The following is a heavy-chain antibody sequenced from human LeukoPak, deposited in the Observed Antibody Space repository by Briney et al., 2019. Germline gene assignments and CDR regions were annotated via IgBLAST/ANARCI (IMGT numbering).Heavy chain of an antibody. CDR3: ARGERDYYDSSGYYLNWFDP. CDR1: GFTFSSYA. V-gene: IGHV3-30-3*01. Sequence: PGGSLRLSCAASGFTFSSYAMHWVRQAPGKGLGWVAVISYDGSNKYYADSVKGRFTISRDNSKNTLYLQMNSLRAEDTAVYYCARGERDYYDSSGYYLNWFDPWGQGTLVTVSS. D-gene: IGHD3-22*01. CDR2: ISYDGSNK. J-gene: IGHJ5*02.